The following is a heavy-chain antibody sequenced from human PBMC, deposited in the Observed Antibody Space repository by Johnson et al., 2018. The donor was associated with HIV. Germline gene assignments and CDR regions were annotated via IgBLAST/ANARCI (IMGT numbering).Heavy chain of an antibody. CDR3: ARDPPPRSSGSDAFDI. V-gene: IGHV3-13*01. Sequence: VQLVESGGGLAKPAWSPRLSCAASQFTFSSYYMNCVRQATGKGLEWVSAIGTAGDTYYPGSVKGRFTISRDNSKNTLYLQMNSLRAEDTALYYCARDPPPRSSGSDAFDIWGQGTMVTVSS. CDR1: QFTFSSYY. CDR2: IGTAGDT. J-gene: IGHJ3*02. D-gene: IGHD6-19*01.